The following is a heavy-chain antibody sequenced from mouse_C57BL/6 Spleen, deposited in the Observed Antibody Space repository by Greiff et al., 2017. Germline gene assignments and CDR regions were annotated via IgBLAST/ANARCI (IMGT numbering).Heavy chain of an antibody. CDR1: GFTFSSYG. Sequence: EVMLVESGGDLVKPGGSLKLSCAASGFTFSSYGMYWVRQTPDKRLEWVATISSGGSYTYYPDSVKGRFTISRDNAKNTLYLQMSSLKSEDTAMYYWARRVYYYYAMDYWGQGTSVTVSS. J-gene: IGHJ4*01. CDR3: ARRVYYYYAMDY. CDR2: ISSGGSYT. V-gene: IGHV5-6*02. D-gene: IGHD2-1*01.